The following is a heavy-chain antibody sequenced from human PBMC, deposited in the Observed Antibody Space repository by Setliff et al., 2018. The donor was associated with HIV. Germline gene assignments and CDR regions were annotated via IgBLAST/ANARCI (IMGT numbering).Heavy chain of an antibody. Sequence: PGGSLRLSCAASGFTFSTYWMSWFRQAPGKGLEWVANIKENGDEKDYVDSVKGRFTISRDNAKNSLYLQMSSLRVEDTAVYYCARSVPDSAYRPTDYWGQGTQVTV. CDR2: IKENGDEK. J-gene: IGHJ4*02. D-gene: IGHD3-22*01. V-gene: IGHV3-7*03. CDR1: GFTFSTYW. CDR3: ARSVPDSAYRPTDY.